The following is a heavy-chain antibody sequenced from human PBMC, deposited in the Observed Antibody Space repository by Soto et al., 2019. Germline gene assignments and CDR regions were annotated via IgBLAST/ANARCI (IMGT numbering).Heavy chain of an antibody. D-gene: IGHD6-6*01. J-gene: IGHJ6*02. CDR3: AKGGSSSKYYYYGMDV. Sequence: GGSLRLSCAASGFTFSSYAMSWVRQAPGKGLEWVSAISGSGGSTYYADSVKGRFTISRDNSKNTLYLQMNSLRAEDTAVYYCAKGGSSSKYYYYGMDVWGQGTTVTVSS. CDR2: ISGSGGST. CDR1: GFTFSSYA. V-gene: IGHV3-23*01.